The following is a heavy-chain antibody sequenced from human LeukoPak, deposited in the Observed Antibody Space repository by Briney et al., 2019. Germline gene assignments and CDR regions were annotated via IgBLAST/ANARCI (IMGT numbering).Heavy chain of an antibody. D-gene: IGHD3-10*01. CDR1: GYSISSSNW. Sequence: SNTLSLTCAVSGYSISSSNWWGWIRQPPGKGLEWIGYIYYSGSIYYNPSLKSRVTMSVDTSKNQFSLKLSSVTAVDTAVYYCARPMSSSHPVSGMDVWAQGPRVTVPS. J-gene: IGHJ6*02. CDR3: ARPMSSSHPVSGMDV. V-gene: IGHV4-28*05. CDR2: IYYSGSI.